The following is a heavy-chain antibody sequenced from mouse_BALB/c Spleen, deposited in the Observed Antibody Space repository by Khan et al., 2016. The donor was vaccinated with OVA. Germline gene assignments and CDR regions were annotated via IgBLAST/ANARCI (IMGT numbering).Heavy chain of an antibody. J-gene: IGHJ2*01. D-gene: IGHD3-1*01. CDR2: IFPGGGYT. Sequence: QVQLKQSGAELVRPGTSVKMSCKAAGYTFTNYWIGWVKQRPGHGLEWIGDIFPGGGYTNYDEKFKGMATLTTDTSSSTAYMQLSSLTSEDSAIYYCARRGAGRATWDVFDYWGQGTTLTVSS. V-gene: IGHV1-63*02. CDR3: ARRGAGRATWDVFDY. CDR1: GYTFTNYW.